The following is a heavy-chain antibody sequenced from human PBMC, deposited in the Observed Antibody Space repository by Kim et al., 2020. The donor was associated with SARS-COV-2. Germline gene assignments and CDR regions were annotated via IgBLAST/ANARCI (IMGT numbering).Heavy chain of an antibody. CDR2: ISGSGGST. J-gene: IGHJ6*02. CDR3: AKGGYGDYASYYYYYYGMDV. CDR1: GFTFSSYA. D-gene: IGHD4-17*01. V-gene: IGHV3-23*01. Sequence: GGSLRLSCAASGFTFSSYAMSWVRQAPGKGLEWVSAISGSGGSTYYADSVKGRFTISRDNSKNTLYLQMNSLRAEDTAVYYCAKGGYGDYASYYYYYYGMDVWGQGTTVTVSS.